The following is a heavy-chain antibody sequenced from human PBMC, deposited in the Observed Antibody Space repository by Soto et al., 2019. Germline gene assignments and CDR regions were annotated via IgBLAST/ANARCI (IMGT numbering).Heavy chain of an antibody. Sequence: GGSLRLSCAASGFTFSSYSMNWVRQAPGKGLEWVSSISSSSSYIYYADSVKGRFTISRDNAKNSLYLQMNSLRAEDTAVYYCARDARYSYGYYYYYGMDVWGQGTTVTVSS. J-gene: IGHJ6*02. CDR1: GFTFSSYS. V-gene: IGHV3-21*01. CDR2: ISSSSSYI. D-gene: IGHD5-18*01. CDR3: ARDARYSYGYYYYYGMDV.